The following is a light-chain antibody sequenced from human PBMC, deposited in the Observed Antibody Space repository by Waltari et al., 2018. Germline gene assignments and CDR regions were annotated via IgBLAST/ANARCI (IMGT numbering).Light chain of an antibody. CDR2: GAS. Sequence: DIQMTQSPSSVSASVGDRVLIPCRASKDLHTWFAWYQQTPGKAPKLLNQGASSLQSGVPSRFSGSGSGTDFTLIISSLQPEDVATYYCQQANSFPFTFGPGTKVDIK. V-gene: IGKV1-12*01. CDR3: QQANSFPFT. CDR1: KDLHTW. J-gene: IGKJ3*01.